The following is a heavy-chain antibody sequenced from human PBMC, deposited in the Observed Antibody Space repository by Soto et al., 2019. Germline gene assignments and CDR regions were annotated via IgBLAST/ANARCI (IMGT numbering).Heavy chain of an antibody. D-gene: IGHD4-4*01. Sequence: SETLSLTCTVSGGSVGSGSYYWSWIRQPLGKGLEWIGYIYYSGNTDYNPSLRGRATISVDKAKNHFSMQLTSVTSADTAIYYCARDSVLAYYSEHRTPDWFDLWGQGTLVTVSS. CDR3: ARDSVLAYYSEHRTPDWFDL. CDR1: GGSVGSGSYY. CDR2: IYYSGNT. J-gene: IGHJ5*02. V-gene: IGHV4-61*03.